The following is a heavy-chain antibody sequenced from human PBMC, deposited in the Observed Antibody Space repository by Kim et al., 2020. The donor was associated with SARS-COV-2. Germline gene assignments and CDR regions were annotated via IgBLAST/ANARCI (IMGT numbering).Heavy chain of an antibody. CDR1: GFTFSSYA. J-gene: IGHJ4*02. CDR2: ISGSGGST. CDR3: ANLIAAAGMGGGLLDY. V-gene: IGHV3-23*01. Sequence: GGSLRLSCAASGFTFSSYAMSWVRQAPGKGLEWVSAISGSGGSTYYADSVKGRFTISRDNSKNTLYLQMNSLRAEDTAVYYCANLIAAAGMGGGLLDYWGQGTLVTVSS. D-gene: IGHD6-13*01.